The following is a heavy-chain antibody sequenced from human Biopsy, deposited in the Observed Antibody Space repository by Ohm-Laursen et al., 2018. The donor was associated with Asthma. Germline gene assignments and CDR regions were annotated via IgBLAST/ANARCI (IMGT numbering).Heavy chain of an antibody. J-gene: IGHJ1*01. Sequence: SLRLSCAASGFTFSSYSMNWVRQAPGKGLEWVSSISSSSSYIYYADSVKGRFTISRDNSKNTLHLQMNSLRAEDTALYYCARIGPEWELPGREYSLHHWGEGTLVTVSS. CDR2: ISSSSSYI. CDR3: ARIGPEWELPGREYSLHH. CDR1: GFTFSSYS. V-gene: IGHV3-21*01. D-gene: IGHD1-26*01.